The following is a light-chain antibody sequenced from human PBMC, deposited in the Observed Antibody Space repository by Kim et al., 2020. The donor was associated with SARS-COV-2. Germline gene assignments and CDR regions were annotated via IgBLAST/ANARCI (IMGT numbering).Light chain of an antibody. CDR2: DSN. Sequence: GQSVPRSRSGGTSNIGTNYVSWYPQPPGKAPKLLTSDSNARPSGIPDRFSASKSGTSATLGITGLPTGDEAVYYCGTWDSSLSGGVFGGGTQLTVL. CDR1: TSNIGTNY. CDR3: GTWDSSLSGGV. J-gene: IGLJ2*01. V-gene: IGLV1-51*01.